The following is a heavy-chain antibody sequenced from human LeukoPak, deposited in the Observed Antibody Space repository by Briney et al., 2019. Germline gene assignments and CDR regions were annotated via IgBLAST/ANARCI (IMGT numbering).Heavy chain of an antibody. CDR1: GFTFSAYA. CDR3: GRVVRQIDS. V-gene: IGHV3-21*01. CDR2: ITSSSTYV. J-gene: IGHJ4*02. Sequence: GGSLRLSCSASGFTFSAYAMTRVRQAPGKGLEWVSSITSSSTYVYYADSVKGRFTISRDNAKSSLYLQMNSLRAEDMAVYYCGRVVRQIDSWGQGTLVTVSS.